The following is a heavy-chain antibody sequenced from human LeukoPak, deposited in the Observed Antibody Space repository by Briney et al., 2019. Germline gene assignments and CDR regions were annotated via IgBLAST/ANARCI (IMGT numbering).Heavy chain of an antibody. CDR2: INSDGSST. Sequence: GGSLRLSCAASGFTFSSYWMHWVRQAPGKGLVWVSRINSDGSSTIYADSVRGRFTISRDTAKNTLYLQMNSLRAEDTAVYYCAGERYSTDWYVFDYWGQGTLVTVSS. D-gene: IGHD6-19*01. CDR1: GFTFSSYW. CDR3: AGERYSTDWYVFDY. J-gene: IGHJ4*02. V-gene: IGHV3-74*01.